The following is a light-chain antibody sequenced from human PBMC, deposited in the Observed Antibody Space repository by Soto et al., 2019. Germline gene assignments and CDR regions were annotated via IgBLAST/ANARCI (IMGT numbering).Light chain of an antibody. Sequence: SYELTQPPSVSVSPGQTARITCSGDALPKQYAYWYPQKPGQAPVLVIYKDSERPSGIPERFSGSSSGTTVTLTISGVQAEDEADYYCQSADSSGNYVFGTGTKVTVL. CDR3: QSADSSGNYV. CDR1: ALPKQY. V-gene: IGLV3-25*02. J-gene: IGLJ1*01. CDR2: KDS.